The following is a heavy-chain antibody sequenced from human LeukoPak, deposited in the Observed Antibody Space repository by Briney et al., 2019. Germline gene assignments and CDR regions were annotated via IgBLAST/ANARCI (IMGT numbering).Heavy chain of an antibody. CDR1: GFTFSSYS. CDR3: ANGLWMGIAVAGPSFDY. V-gene: IGHV3-21*01. J-gene: IGHJ4*02. Sequence: PGGSLRLSCAASGFTFSSYSMNWVRQAPGKGLEWVSSISSSSSYIYYADSVKGRFTISRDNAKNSLYLQMNSLRAEDTAVYYCANGLWMGIAVAGPSFDYWGQGTLVTVSS. CDR2: ISSSSSYI. D-gene: IGHD6-19*01.